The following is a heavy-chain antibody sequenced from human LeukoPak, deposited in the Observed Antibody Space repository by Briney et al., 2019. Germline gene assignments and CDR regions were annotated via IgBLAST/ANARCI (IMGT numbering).Heavy chain of an antibody. CDR1: GYTFINYA. CDR2: INAANGGT. D-gene: IGHD2-15*01. J-gene: IGHJ4*02. CDR3: AREDIVVVVADKGIDY. V-gene: IGHV1-3*01. Sequence: ASVKVSCKTSGYTFINYAMHWVRQAPGQGLEWLGWINAANGGTRYSQKFEGRVTITRDTSASTGYMELSSLTSEDTAVYYCAREDIVVVVADKGIDYWGQGTLVTVSS.